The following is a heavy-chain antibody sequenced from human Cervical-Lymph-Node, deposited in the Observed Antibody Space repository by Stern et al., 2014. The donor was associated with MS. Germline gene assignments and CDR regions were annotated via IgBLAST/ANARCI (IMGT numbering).Heavy chain of an antibody. CDR3: ALSSETSDRWYSLGYDL. D-gene: IGHD6-13*01. CDR1: GGTFSKFP. Sequence: QVQLVESGAEVTTPGSSVKVSCKASGGTFSKFPSSWVRKAPGQGLEWMGGIFPVFGTPTYAQEFRGSVTITADVSTSTVYMELSSLRSDDTAVYYCALSSETSDRWYSLGYDLWGQGTLVTVSS. J-gene: IGHJ5*02. V-gene: IGHV1-69*01. CDR2: IFPVFGTP.